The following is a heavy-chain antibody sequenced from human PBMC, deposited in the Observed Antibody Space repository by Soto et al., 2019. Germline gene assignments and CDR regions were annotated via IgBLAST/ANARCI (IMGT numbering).Heavy chain of an antibody. J-gene: IGHJ4*02. Sequence: AVYGGSFSGYYWSWIRQPPGKGLEWIGEINHSGSTNYNPSLKSRVTISVDTSKNQFSLKLSSVTAADTAVYYCARERRVGATVRPFDYWGQGTLVTVSS. CDR2: INHSGST. V-gene: IGHV4-34*01. CDR3: ARERRVGATVRPFDY. CDR1: GGSFSGYY. D-gene: IGHD1-26*01.